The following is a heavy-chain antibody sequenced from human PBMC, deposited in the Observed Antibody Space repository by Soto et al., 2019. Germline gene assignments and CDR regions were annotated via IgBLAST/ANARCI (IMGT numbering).Heavy chain of an antibody. V-gene: IGHV4-39*01. Sequence: QVQLQESGPGLVKPSETLSLTCTVSGGSIYRSGYYWGWIRQPPGRGLEWIGNIDYNGVTYSNPSLKSRVTISRDTSKNQFSLKLTSVTAADTALYYCGKVLVGATGHTDSDSWGLGTLVAVSS. CDR3: GKVLVGATGHTDSDS. D-gene: IGHD2-15*01. CDR2: IDYNGVT. J-gene: IGHJ4*02. CDR1: GGSIYRSGYY.